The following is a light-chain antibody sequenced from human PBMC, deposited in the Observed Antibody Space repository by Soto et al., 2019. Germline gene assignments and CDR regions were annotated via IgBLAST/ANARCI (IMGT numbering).Light chain of an antibody. Sequence: DIVMTQSPDSLAVSLGERATINCKSSQSVLYSFNNNNYLAWYQQKPGQPPKLLIYWASTRESGVPDRFSGNGSGTDFTLTISSLQAEDVAVYYCQQYYTMPLTFGQGTRLEIK. CDR3: QQYYTMPLT. CDR1: QSVLYSFNNNNY. J-gene: IGKJ5*01. CDR2: WAS. V-gene: IGKV4-1*01.